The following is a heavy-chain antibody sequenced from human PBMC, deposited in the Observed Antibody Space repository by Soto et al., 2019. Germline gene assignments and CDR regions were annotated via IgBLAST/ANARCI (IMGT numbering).Heavy chain of an antibody. V-gene: IGHV4-59*01. J-gene: IGHJ4*02. D-gene: IGHD3-3*01. Sequence: SETLSLTCTVSGGSISSYYLSWIRQPPGKGLEWIGYIYYSGSTNYNPSLKSRVTISVDTSKNQFSLKLSSVTAADTGVYYCARGPGVEPFDYWGQGALVTVSS. CDR2: IYYSGST. CDR1: GGSISSYY. CDR3: ARGPGVEPFDY.